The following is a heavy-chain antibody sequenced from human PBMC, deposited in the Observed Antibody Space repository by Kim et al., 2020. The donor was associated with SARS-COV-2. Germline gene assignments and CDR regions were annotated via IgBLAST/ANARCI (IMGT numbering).Heavy chain of an antibody. D-gene: IGHD5-18*01. CDR2: IYYSGST. J-gene: IGHJ6*02. CDR3: ATDTAMADTYYYYYYGMDV. CDR1: GGSISSSSYY. V-gene: IGHV4-39*01. Sequence: SETLSLTCTVSGGSISSSSYYWGWIRQPPGKGLEWIGSIYYSGSTYYNPSLKSRVTISVDTSKNQFSLKLSSVTAADTAVYYCATDTAMADTYYYYYYGMDVWGQGTTVTVSS.